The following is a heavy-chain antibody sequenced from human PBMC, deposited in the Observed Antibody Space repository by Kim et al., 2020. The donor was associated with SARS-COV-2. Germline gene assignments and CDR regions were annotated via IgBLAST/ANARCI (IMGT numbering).Heavy chain of an antibody. J-gene: IGHJ4*02. CDR1: GGSISSYY. V-gene: IGHV4-59*13. Sequence: SETLSLTCTVSGGSISSYYWSWIRQPPGKGLEWIGYIYYSGSTNYNPPLKSRITISVDTSKNQFSLKLSSVTAADTAVYYCARDTFPTYGGNAYLDYWGQGTLVTVSS. CDR3: ARDTFPTYGGNAYLDY. D-gene: IGHD4-17*01. CDR2: IYYSGST.